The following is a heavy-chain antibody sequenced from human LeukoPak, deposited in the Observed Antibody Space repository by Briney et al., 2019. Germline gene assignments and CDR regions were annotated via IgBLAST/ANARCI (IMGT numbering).Heavy chain of an antibody. V-gene: IGHV3-23*01. CDR1: GFTFSSYA. CDR3: AKPYYGSGSYYGFNYYAFDY. CDR2: ISGSGGST. Sequence: PAGCLRLSCAASGFTFSSYAMSWVRQAPGKGLEWVSIISGSGGSTNYADSVKGRYNISRDNSKNTLYLQMNSLRAEDTAVYYCAKPYYGSGSYYGFNYYAFDYWGQGTLVTVSS. J-gene: IGHJ4*02. D-gene: IGHD3-10*01.